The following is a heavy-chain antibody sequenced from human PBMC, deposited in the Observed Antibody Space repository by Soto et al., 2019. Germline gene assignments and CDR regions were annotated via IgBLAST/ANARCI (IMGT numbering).Heavy chain of an antibody. J-gene: IGHJ4*02. V-gene: IGHV1-18*01. CDR3: ARIIVAVVDFVY. CDR1: GYTFTSYG. CDR2: ISAYSGST. Sequence: QVQRVQSGAEVKKPGASVKVSCKASGYTFTSYGISWVRQAPGQGLEWMGWISAYSGSTNYAQKLQGIVTMTIDTSTSTAYMELSSLTSDDTAVYYCARIIVAVVDFVYWGQVTLIPVSS. D-gene: IGHD6-13*01.